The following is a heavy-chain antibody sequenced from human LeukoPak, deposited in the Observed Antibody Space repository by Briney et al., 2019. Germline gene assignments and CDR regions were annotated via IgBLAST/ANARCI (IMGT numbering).Heavy chain of an antibody. CDR1: GGSISSSYYY. V-gene: IGHV4-39*01. Sequence: PSETLSLTCTVSGGSISSSYYYWGWIRQPPGKGLEWIGSIYYSGSTYYNPSLKSRVTISVDTSKNQFSLKLSSVTASDTAVYYCAVVTTTTFDYWGQGTLVTVSS. D-gene: IGHD4-23*01. CDR2: IYYSGST. CDR3: AVVTTTTFDY. J-gene: IGHJ4*02.